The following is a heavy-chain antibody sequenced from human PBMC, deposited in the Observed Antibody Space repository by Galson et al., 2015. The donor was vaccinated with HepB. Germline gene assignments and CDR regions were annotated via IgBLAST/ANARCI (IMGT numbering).Heavy chain of an antibody. CDR2: ISYDGTFK. CDR1: FTFSGYA. CDR3: AREGSPQTSSWYAFEV. J-gene: IGHJ3*01. Sequence: SLRLSCAASFTFSGYAMHWVRQAPGKGLEWVALISYDGTFKNYGDSVKGRFTVSRDNFKNTLYLQMNSLRPEDTAAYYCAREGSPQTSSWYAFEVWGQGTMVTVSP. V-gene: IGHV3-30*04. D-gene: IGHD6-13*01.